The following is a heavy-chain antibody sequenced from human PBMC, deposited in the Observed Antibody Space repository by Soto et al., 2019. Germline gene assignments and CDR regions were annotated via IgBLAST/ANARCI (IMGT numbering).Heavy chain of an antibody. V-gene: IGHV4-31*03. J-gene: IGHJ4*02. Sequence: QVQLQESGPGLVKPSQTLSLTCTVSGGSISSGGYYWSWIRQHPGKGLEWIGYIYYSGSTYYNPSLKHXXTXPXXTSKNQFSLKLSSVTAADTAVYYCARVPLHDYGDSWGQGTLVTVSS. CDR3: ARVPLHDYGDS. CDR1: GGSISSGGYY. CDR2: IYYSGST.